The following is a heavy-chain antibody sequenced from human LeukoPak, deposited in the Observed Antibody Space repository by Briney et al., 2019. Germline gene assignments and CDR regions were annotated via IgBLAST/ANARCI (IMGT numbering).Heavy chain of an antibody. Sequence: GGSLRLSCAASGFTFNSYAMGWVRQAPGKGLEWVSAISNSGVTTNYADSVRGRFTISRDNSENTLYLQMNSLRAEDTAVYYCAKRSCSGGSCNFDYWGQGTLVTVSS. D-gene: IGHD2-15*01. CDR2: ISNSGVTT. CDR1: GFTFNSYA. J-gene: IGHJ4*02. V-gene: IGHV3-23*01. CDR3: AKRSCSGGSCNFDY.